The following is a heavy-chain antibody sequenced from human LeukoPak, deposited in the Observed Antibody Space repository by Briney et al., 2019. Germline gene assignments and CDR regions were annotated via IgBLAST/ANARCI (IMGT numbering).Heavy chain of an antibody. CDR3: ARGGYLDTPLYFFDY. J-gene: IGHJ4*02. Sequence: GASVKVSCRASGYTFTGYYMHWVRQAPGQGLEWMGWINPNSGGTNYAQKFQGRVTMTRDTSISTAYMELSGLISDDAAVYFCARGGYLDTPLYFFDYWGQGTLVTVAS. CDR1: GYTFTGYY. D-gene: IGHD5-18*01. V-gene: IGHV1-2*02. CDR2: INPNSGGT.